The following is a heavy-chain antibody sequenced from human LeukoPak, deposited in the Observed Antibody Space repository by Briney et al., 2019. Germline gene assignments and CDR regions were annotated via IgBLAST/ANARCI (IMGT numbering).Heavy chain of an antibody. CDR2: IWYDGSSK. CDR3: ARSQSSSLIDY. CDR1: GFSFSAYG. Sequence: GGSLRLSCAASGFSFSAYGAPWVRQAPGKGLEWVAVIWYDGSSKDYADSVKGRFTLSRDNSKNTLYLQMNSLTVEDTAVYYCARSQSSSLIDYWGQGTLVTVSS. D-gene: IGHD6-13*01. V-gene: IGHV3-33*01. J-gene: IGHJ4*02.